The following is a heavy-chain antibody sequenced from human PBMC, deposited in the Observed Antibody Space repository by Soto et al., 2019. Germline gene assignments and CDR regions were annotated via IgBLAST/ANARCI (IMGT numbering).Heavy chain of an antibody. CDR1: SGSMSGYY. CDR3: ARAGDYDFWSGYSNDAFDI. Sequence: SETLSLTCTVSSGSMSGYYWNWIRKPPGKGLEWIGYIYYSGSTNYNPSLKSRVTISVDTSKNQFSLKLSSVTAADTAVYHCARAGDYDFWSGYSNDAFDIWGQGTMVPVSS. D-gene: IGHD3-3*01. V-gene: IGHV4-59*01. CDR2: IYYSGST. J-gene: IGHJ3*02.